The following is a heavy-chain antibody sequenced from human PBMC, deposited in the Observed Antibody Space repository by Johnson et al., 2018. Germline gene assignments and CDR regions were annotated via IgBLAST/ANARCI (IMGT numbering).Heavy chain of an antibody. D-gene: IGHD2-15*01. V-gene: IGHV3-30*18. CDR2: ISYDGSNQ. Sequence: QVQLVQSGGGVVQPGRSLRLSCAASGFTFSTYGMHWIRQAPVKGLEWVAVISYDGSNQYYADSVKGRFTISRDNSKNTLYLQMNSLRAEDTAVYYCAKGDIKYYYYGDVWGKGTTVTVSS. J-gene: IGHJ6*03. CDR1: GFTFSTYG. CDR3: AKGDIKYYYYGDV.